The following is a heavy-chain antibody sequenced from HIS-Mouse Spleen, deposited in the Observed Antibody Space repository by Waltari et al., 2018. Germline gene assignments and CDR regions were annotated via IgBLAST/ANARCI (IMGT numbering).Heavy chain of an antibody. CDR1: GGSLSSSSYY. CDR2: IYYSGST. CDR3: AREIPYSSSWYDWYFDL. V-gene: IGHV4-39*07. D-gene: IGHD6-13*01. Sequence: QLQLQESGPGLVTPSETLSITCTVSGGSLSSSSYYWACIRQPPGKGLEWIGSIYYSGSTYYNPSLKSRVTISVDTSKNQFSLKLSSVTAADTAVYYCAREIPYSSSWYDWYFDLWGRGTLVTVSS. J-gene: IGHJ2*01.